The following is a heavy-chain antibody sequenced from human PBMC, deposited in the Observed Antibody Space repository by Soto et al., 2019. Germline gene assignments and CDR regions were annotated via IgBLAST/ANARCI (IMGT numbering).Heavy chain of an antibody. D-gene: IGHD2-21*02. Sequence: TSETLSLTCIVSNFSISSGYYWGWIRQSPGKGLEWIATIYHTGHTYYNPSLQSRVTISVDTSKNQFSLRLNSVTAADTAMYYCARFLVPASRHRDFDFWGQGTQGTVS. J-gene: IGHJ4*02. CDR1: NFSISSGYY. CDR3: ARFLVPASRHRDFDF. V-gene: IGHV4-38-2*02. CDR2: IYHTGHT.